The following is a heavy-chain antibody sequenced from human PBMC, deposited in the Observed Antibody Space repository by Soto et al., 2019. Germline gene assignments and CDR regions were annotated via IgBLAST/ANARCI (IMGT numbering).Heavy chain of an antibody. CDR3: ARDRDIVVVPAAIKRRAFDI. CDR1: GFTFSSYS. J-gene: IGHJ3*02. CDR2: ISSSSSYI. D-gene: IGHD2-2*02. Sequence: GGSLRLSCAASGFTFSSYSMNLVRQAPGKGLEWVSSISSSSSYIYYADSVKGRFTISRDNAKNSLYLQMNSLRAEDTAVYYCARDRDIVVVPAAIKRRAFDIWGQGTMVTVSS. V-gene: IGHV3-21*01.